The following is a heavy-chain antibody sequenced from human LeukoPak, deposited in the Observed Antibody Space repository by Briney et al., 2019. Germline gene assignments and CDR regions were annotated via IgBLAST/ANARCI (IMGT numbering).Heavy chain of an antibody. CDR2: ISYDGSNK. D-gene: IGHD2-15*01. CDR1: GFTFSSYG. J-gene: IGHJ3*02. V-gene: IGHV3-30*18. Sequence: PGGSLGLSCAASGFTFSSYGMYWVRQAPGKGLEWVAVISYDGSNKYYADSVKGRFTISRDNSKNTLYLQMNSLRAEDTAVYYCAKASATPYDAFDIWGQGTMVTVSS. CDR3: AKASATPYDAFDI.